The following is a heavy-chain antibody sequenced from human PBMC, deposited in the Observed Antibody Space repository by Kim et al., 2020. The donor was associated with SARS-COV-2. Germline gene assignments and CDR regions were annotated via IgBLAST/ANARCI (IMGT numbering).Heavy chain of an antibody. CDR2: VNPGGGKT. CDR3: TRDLEAHVDSVKTVTNH. J-gene: IGHJ4*02. CDR1: GYSFTDYY. V-gene: IGHV1-46*01. D-gene: IGHD5-18*01. Sequence: ASVKVSCKASGYSFTDYYMHWVRQAPGQGLEWMGIVNPGGGKTINAKKFHGRVTMTWDASTTTFYMELGSLTSEDTAIYYCTRDLEAHVDSVKTVTNHWGQGTLVTVSS.